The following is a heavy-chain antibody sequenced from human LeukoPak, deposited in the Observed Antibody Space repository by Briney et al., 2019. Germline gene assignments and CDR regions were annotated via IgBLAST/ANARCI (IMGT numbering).Heavy chain of an antibody. CDR3: ARLAYYLDSSGYYLYYFDN. D-gene: IGHD3-22*01. CDR2: IRDDGTNE. CDR1: GFTFSASG. V-gene: IGHV3-30*02. Sequence: GGSLRLSCAASGFTFSASGMHWVRQAPGKGLEGVAFIRDDGTNEYYTDSVKGRFTISRDNSKSTLYLQMNSLRAEDTAVYLCARLAYYLDSSGYYLYYFDNWGQGTPVTVSS. J-gene: IGHJ4*02.